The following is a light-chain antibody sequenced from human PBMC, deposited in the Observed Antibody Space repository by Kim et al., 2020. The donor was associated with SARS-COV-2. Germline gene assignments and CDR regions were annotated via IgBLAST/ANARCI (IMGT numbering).Light chain of an antibody. Sequence: VALGQKARITCGGNNIGSKNVHWYQQKPGQAPVLVIYRDSNRPSGIPERFSGSNSGNTATLTISRAQAGDEADYYCQVWDSSPVVFGGGTQLTVL. V-gene: IGLV3-9*01. CDR3: QVWDSSPVV. CDR1: NIGSKN. CDR2: RDS. J-gene: IGLJ2*01.